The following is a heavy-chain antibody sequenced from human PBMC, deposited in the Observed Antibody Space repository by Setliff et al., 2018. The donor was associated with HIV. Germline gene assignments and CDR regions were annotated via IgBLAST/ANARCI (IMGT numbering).Heavy chain of an antibody. CDR1: GGSISSYY. CDR2: IYYSGST. D-gene: IGHD5-18*01. Sequence: PSEPLSLTCTVSGGSISSYYWSWIRQPPGKGLEWIGYIYYSGSTNYNHSLKSRVTISVHTSKNQVSLKLSSVTAADTAVYYWASGEYNYGYRFDYWGQGTLVTVSS. J-gene: IGHJ4*02. CDR3: ASGEYNYGYRFDY. V-gene: IGHV4-59*01.